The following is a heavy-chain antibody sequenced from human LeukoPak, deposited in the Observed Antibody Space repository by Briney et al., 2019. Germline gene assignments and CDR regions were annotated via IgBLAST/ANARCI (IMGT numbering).Heavy chain of an antibody. J-gene: IGHJ4*02. CDR2: ISGSGYST. CDR1: GFTFNNYA. Sequence: GGSLRLSCVASGFTFNNYAMTWVRQAPGKGLEWVSAISGSGYSTYYADSVKGRFTVSRDNAKNSLYLQMKSLRAEDTAVYYCAREVGVGSIFDYWGRGTLVTVSS. CDR3: AREVGVGSIFDY. V-gene: IGHV3-23*01. D-gene: IGHD1-26*01.